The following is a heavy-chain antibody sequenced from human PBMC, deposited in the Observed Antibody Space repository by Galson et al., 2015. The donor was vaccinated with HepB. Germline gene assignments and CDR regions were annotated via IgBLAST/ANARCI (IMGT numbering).Heavy chain of an antibody. CDR3: ATQGYCSGGSCYRDWYFDL. J-gene: IGHJ2*01. CDR2: INPSGGST. D-gene: IGHD2-15*01. CDR1: GYTFTSYS. Sequence: SVKVSCKASGYTFTSYSMHWVRQAPGQGLEWMGIINPSGGSTSYAQKFQGRVTMTRDTSTSTVYMELSSLRSEDTAVYYCATQGYCSGGSCYRDWYFDLWGRGTLVTVSS. V-gene: IGHV1-46*03.